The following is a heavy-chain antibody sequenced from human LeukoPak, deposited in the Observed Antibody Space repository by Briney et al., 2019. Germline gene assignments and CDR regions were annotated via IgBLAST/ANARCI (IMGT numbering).Heavy chain of an antibody. V-gene: IGHV3-23*01. CDR2: ISGSGGST. Sequence: GGSLRLSCAASGFTFSSYAMSWVRQAPGKGLEWVSAISGSGGSTYYADSVKGRFTISRDNSKNTLYLQMNSLRAEDTAVYYCAKDGGMYRSGRVVVAATHYDSSGYYPQPFDYWGQGTLVTVSS. CDR3: AKDGGMYRSGRVVVAATHYDSSGYYPQPFDY. CDR1: GFTFSSYA. J-gene: IGHJ4*02. D-gene: IGHD3-22*01.